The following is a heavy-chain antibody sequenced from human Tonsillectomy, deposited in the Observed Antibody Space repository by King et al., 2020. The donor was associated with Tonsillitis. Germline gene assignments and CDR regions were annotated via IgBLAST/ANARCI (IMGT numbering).Heavy chain of an antibody. CDR2: IKQDGREK. J-gene: IGHJ4*02. D-gene: IGHD1-14*01. CDR3: ARGFRRDARDY. Sequence: VQLVESGGGLVQPGGSLRLPCAASGFTFSSYWMSWVRQAPGKGLEWVANIKQDGREKYYVDSVKGRFTVYRDNAKNSLYLQMNSLRAEYTAVYYCARGFRRDARDYWVQGTLVTVSS. V-gene: IGHV3-7*01. CDR1: GFTFSSYW.